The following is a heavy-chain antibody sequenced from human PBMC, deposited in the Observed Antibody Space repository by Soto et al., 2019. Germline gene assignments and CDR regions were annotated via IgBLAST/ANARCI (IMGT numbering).Heavy chain of an antibody. J-gene: IGHJ6*02. V-gene: IGHV4-59*01. CDR1: GDSISNYY. CDR2: FYYSGRT. CDR3: ARLYGFIGDYYAMDV. D-gene: IGHD3-10*01. Sequence: SETLSLTCTVSGDSISNYYWSWIRQPPGKGLEWIGYFYYSGRTKNSPSLKSRLTMSIDTSKNQISLKLSSVTAADTAVYYCARLYGFIGDYYAMDVWGQGTMVTVSS.